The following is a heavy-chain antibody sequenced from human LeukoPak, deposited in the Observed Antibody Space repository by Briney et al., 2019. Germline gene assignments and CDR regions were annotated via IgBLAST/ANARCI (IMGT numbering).Heavy chain of an antibody. V-gene: IGHV4-31*03. CDR3: ARGMVPAAMLGHWFDP. CDR2: IYYSGST. D-gene: IGHD2-2*01. Sequence: NTSQILSLTCTVSGGSISSGGYYWSWIRQHPGKGLEWIGYIYYSGSTYYNPSLKSRVTISVDTSKNQFSLKLSSVTAADTAVYYCARGMVPAAMLGHWFDPWGQGTLVTVSS. J-gene: IGHJ5*02. CDR1: GGSISSGGYY.